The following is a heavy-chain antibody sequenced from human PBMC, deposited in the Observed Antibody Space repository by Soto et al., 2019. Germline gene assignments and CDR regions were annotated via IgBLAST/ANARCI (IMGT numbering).Heavy chain of an antibody. V-gene: IGHV5-51*01. CDR1: GYSFTSYW. CDR3: ARRYYYGSGSWGYYDMDV. Sequence: PGESLKISCKGSGYSFTSYWIGWVRQMPGKGLEWMGIIYPGDSDTRYSPSFQGQVTISADKSISTAYLQWSSLKASDTAMYYCARRYYYGSGSWGYYDMDVWGQGTTVTVSS. CDR2: IYPGDSDT. J-gene: IGHJ6*02. D-gene: IGHD3-10*01.